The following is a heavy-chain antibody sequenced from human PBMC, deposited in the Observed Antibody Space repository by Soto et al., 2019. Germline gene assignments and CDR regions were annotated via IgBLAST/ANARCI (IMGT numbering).Heavy chain of an antibody. D-gene: IGHD3-16*01. Sequence: QVQLVESGGGVVQPGRSLRLSCAASGFTFRIYSMHWVRQSPGKGLEWVAVMWYDGTNKYYGESVTGRFTISRDNSENTLYLQMNSLRVEDTAVYYCARDATFGTKGGSFDIWCHGTLVTVSS. CDR1: GFTFRIYS. CDR3: ARDATFGTKGGSFDI. V-gene: IGHV3-33*01. J-gene: IGHJ3*02. CDR2: MWYDGTNK.